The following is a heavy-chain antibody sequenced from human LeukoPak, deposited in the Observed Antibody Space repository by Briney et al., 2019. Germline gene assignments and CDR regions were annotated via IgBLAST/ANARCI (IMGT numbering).Heavy chain of an antibody. D-gene: IGHD2-2*01. Sequence: GGSLRLSCAASGFTFSSYSMNWVGQAPGKGLEWVSSISSSSSYIYYADSVKGRFTISRDNAKNSLYLQMNSLRAEDTAVYYCARGVVVPAAPLDCWGQGTLVTVSS. V-gene: IGHV3-21*01. CDR1: GFTFSSYS. J-gene: IGHJ4*02. CDR3: ARGVVVPAAPLDC. CDR2: ISSSSSYI.